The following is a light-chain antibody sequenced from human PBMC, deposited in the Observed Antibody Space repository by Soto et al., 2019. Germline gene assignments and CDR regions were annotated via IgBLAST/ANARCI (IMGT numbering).Light chain of an antibody. Sequence: QTVVTQEPSFSVSPGGTVTLTCGLSSGSVSTSYYPSWYQQTPGQAPRTLIYSTNTRSSGVPDRFSGSILGNKAALTITGDQADDESYYYCVLYMGSGIWVFGGGTQLTVL. J-gene: IGLJ3*02. CDR1: SGSVSTSYY. CDR2: STN. V-gene: IGLV8-61*01. CDR3: VLYMGSGIWV.